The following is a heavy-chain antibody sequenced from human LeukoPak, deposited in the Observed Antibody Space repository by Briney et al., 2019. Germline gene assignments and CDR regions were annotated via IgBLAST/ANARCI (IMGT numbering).Heavy chain of an antibody. CDR1: GFTFCGYS. D-gene: IGHD4-17*01. CDR2: ISSRRWV. V-gene: IGHV3-21*03. Sequence: PGGSLRLSRAASGFTFCGYSMNWVRQAPGKGVEWVSSISSRRWVYYAYSVKGRFTNYRDNPKNSLFLQINGLSAEDTAVYYCAREDDIDGDYVGFDPWGQGSQVSVSS. CDR3: AREDDIDGDYVGFDP. J-gene: IGHJ5*02.